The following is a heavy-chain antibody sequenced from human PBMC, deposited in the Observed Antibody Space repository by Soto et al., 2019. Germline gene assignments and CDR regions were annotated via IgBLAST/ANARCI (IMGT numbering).Heavy chain of an antibody. CDR1: GYSFTSYW. Sequence: GESLKISCKGSGYSFTSYWIRSVRQMPGKGLEWMGIIYPGDSDTRYSPSFQGQVTISADKSISTAYLQWSSLKASDTAMYYCASPFYSSSWFDAFDIWGQGTMVTVSS. CDR3: ASPFYSSSWFDAFDI. J-gene: IGHJ3*02. CDR2: IYPGDSDT. V-gene: IGHV5-51*01. D-gene: IGHD6-13*01.